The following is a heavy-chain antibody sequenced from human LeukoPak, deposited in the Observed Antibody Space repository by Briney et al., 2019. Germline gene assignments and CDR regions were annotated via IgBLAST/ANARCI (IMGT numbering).Heavy chain of an antibody. CDR3: AREGDYDRTPDV. Sequence: GGSLRLSCTASGFTFSSYSMNWVRQAPGKGLEWVSSISGSSSYIYYADSVKGRFTISRDNAKNSLYLQMNSLRAEDTAVYYCAREGDYDRTPDVWGQGTTVTVSS. V-gene: IGHV3-21*01. CDR2: ISGSSSYI. CDR1: GFTFSSYS. D-gene: IGHD3-22*01. J-gene: IGHJ6*02.